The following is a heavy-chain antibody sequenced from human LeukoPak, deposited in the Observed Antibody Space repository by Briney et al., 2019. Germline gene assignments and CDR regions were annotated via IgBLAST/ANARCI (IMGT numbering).Heavy chain of an antibody. CDR3: ARGGEVHYFDY. CDR1: GFTFSSYW. V-gene: IGHV3-7*01. CDR2: IKQDGSEK. J-gene: IGHJ4*02. Sequence: HTGGSLRLSCAPSGFTFSSYWMSSVSQPPGKGLEWVANIKQDGSEKYHVASVKGRFTISRDNAKNSLYLQMNSLRAEDTAVYYCARGGEVHYFDYWGQGTLVTVSS.